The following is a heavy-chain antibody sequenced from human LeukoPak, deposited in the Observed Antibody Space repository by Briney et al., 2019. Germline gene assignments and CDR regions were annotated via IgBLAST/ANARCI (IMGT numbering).Heavy chain of an antibody. Sequence: SETLSLTCPVYGGSFSGYYLSWIRQPPGKGLEWIGEINHSGSTNYNPSLKSRVTISVDTSKNQFSLKLSSVTAADTAVYYCARVYRYSSGWYDDYWGQGTLVTVSS. V-gene: IGHV4-34*01. J-gene: IGHJ4*02. CDR3: ARVYRYSSGWYDDY. CDR1: GGSFSGYY. D-gene: IGHD6-19*01. CDR2: INHSGST.